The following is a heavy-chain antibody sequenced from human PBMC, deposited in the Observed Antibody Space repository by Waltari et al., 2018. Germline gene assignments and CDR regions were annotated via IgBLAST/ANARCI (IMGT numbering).Heavy chain of an antibody. Sequence: QVQLVQSGAEVKKPGASVKVSCKASGYTFTSYAMHWVRQAPGQRLAWMGRINAGNGNTKYSQKFQGRVTITRDTSASTAYMELSSLRSEDTAVYYCARIKQMITFGGVIVIIDAFDIWGQGTMVTVSS. V-gene: IGHV1-3*01. CDR1: GYTFTSYA. D-gene: IGHD3-16*02. J-gene: IGHJ3*02. CDR3: ARIKQMITFGGVIVIIDAFDI. CDR2: INAGNGNT.